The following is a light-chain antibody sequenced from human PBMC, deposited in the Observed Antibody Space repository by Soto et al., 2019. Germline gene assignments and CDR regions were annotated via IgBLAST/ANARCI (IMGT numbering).Light chain of an antibody. V-gene: IGKV3-15*01. Sequence: EIVMTQSPATLSVSPGERATLSCRASQSVSSNLAWYQQKPGQAPRLLIYGASTRATGIPARFSGSGSGTEFTLTISSLQSEDFAVYYRQQELTFGGGTKVEIK. CDR3: QQELT. CDR2: GAS. J-gene: IGKJ4*01. CDR1: QSVSSN.